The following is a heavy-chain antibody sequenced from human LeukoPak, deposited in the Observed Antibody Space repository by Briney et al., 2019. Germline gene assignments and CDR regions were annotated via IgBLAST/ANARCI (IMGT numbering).Heavy chain of an antibody. CDR1: GFNFSSYA. J-gene: IGHJ4*02. CDR3: AREITMVRGVMNY. Sequence: GGSLRLSCAASGFNFSSYAMSWVRQAPGKGLEWVSVGGPGGDTYYAASVRGRFTISRDNAKNSLYLQMNSLRAEDTAVYYCAREITMVRGVMNYWGQGTLVTVSS. CDR2: GGPGGDT. D-gene: IGHD3-10*01. V-gene: IGHV3-23*01.